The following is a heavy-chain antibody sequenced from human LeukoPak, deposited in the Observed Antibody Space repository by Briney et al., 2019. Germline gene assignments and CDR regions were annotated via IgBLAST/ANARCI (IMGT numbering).Heavy chain of an antibody. J-gene: IGHJ5*02. CDR3: ARKFRRRKLNWFGP. CDR1: GGSISSGGYY. CDR2: IYYSGST. Sequence: SETLSLTCTVSGGSISSGGYYWSWIRQHPGKGLEWIGYIYYSGSTYYNPSLKSRVTISVDTSKNQFSLKLSSVTAADTAVYYCARKFRRRKLNWFGPWGQGTLVTVSS. V-gene: IGHV4-31*03.